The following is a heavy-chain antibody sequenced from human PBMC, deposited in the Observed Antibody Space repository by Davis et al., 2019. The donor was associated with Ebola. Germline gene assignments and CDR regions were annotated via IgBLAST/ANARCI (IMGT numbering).Heavy chain of an antibody. J-gene: IGHJ2*01. D-gene: IGHD6-25*01. Sequence: GESLKISCAASGFTFSSYGMHWVRQTPGKGLEWVAVISYDGSNKYYADSVKGRFTISRDNSKNTLYLQMNSLRADDTAVYYCAKVGSDWFFDLWGRGTLVTVSS. CDR2: ISYDGSNK. V-gene: IGHV3-30*18. CDR1: GFTFSSYG. CDR3: AKVGSDWFFDL.